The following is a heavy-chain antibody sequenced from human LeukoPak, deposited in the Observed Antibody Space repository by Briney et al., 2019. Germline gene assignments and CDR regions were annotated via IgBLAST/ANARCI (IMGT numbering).Heavy chain of an antibody. CDR1: GGSISGSFY. J-gene: IGHJ2*01. D-gene: IGHD1-1*01. V-gene: IGHV4-61*02. Sequence: SQTLSLTCTVSGGSISGSFYWTWIRQPAGKGLEWVGRTFTTGETNYNPSLKSRLTISVDRSKNQFSLRLNSVTAADTAVYYCARDHGLGRGFFDLWGRGTLVTVSS. CDR2: TFTTGET. CDR3: ARDHGLGRGFFDL.